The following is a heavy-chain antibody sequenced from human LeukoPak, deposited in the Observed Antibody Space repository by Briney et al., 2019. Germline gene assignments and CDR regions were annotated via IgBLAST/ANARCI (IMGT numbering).Heavy chain of an antibody. Sequence: GGSLRLSCAASGFTFSSYGMHWVRQAPGKGLEWVAVISYGGSNKYYADSVKGRFTISRDNAKNSLYLQMNSLRAEDTAVYYCVREEYSGRRGAFDIWGQGTMVTVSS. D-gene: IGHD1-26*01. CDR2: ISYGGSNK. CDR3: VREEYSGRRGAFDI. CDR1: GFTFSSYG. J-gene: IGHJ3*02. V-gene: IGHV3-30*03.